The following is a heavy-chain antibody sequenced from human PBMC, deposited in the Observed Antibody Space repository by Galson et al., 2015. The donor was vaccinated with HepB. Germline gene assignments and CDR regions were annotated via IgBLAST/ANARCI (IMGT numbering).Heavy chain of an antibody. V-gene: IGHV3-15*01. CDR1: GFTFSNAW. CDR2: IKSKTDGGTT. Sequence: SLRLSCAASGFTFSNAWMSWVRQAPGKGLEWVGRIKSKTDGGTTDYAAPVKGRFTISRDDSKNTLYLQMNSLKTEDTAVYYCTTGFRDSSSWYEWGISYYYYGMDVWGQGTTVTVSS. J-gene: IGHJ6*02. D-gene: IGHD6-13*01. CDR3: TTGFRDSSSWYEWGISYYYYGMDV.